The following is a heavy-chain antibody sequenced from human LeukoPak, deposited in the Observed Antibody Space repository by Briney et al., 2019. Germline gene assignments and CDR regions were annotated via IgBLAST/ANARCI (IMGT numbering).Heavy chain of an antibody. V-gene: IGHV4-34*01. J-gene: IGHJ5*02. D-gene: IGHD3-3*01. CDR1: GGSISSGGYS. Sequence: SETLSLTCAVSGGSISSGGYSWSWIRQPPGKGLEWIGEINHSGSTNYNPSLKSRVTISVDTSKNQFSLKLSSVTAADTAVYYCARETLNYDFWSGRNYNWFDPWGQGTLVTVSS. CDR3: ARETLNYDFWSGRNYNWFDP. CDR2: INHSGST.